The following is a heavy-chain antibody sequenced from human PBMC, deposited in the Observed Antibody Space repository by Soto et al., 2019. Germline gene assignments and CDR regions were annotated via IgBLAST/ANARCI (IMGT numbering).Heavy chain of an antibody. CDR2: INHSGST. CDR1: GGSFSGYY. Sequence: QVQLQQWGAGLLKPSETLSLTCAVYGGSFSGYYWSWIRQPPGKGLEWIGEINHSGSTNYNPSLKSRVTISVDTSKNQFALKLSSVTAADTAVYYCARGLVGATSMGSWFDPWCQGTLVTVSS. V-gene: IGHV4-34*01. D-gene: IGHD1-26*01. J-gene: IGHJ5*02. CDR3: ARGLVGATSMGSWFDP.